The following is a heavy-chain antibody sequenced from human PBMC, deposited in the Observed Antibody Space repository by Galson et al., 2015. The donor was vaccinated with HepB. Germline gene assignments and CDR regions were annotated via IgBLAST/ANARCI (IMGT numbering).Heavy chain of an antibody. J-gene: IGHJ5*02. D-gene: IGHD6-25*01. CDR2: IIPIIRTA. Sequence: SVKVSCKASGGTFSSYAINWVRQAPGQGLEWMGGIIPIIRTADYAQKFQGRVTITADDFTSTAYLELTSLRSDDTAMYFCARDVVDSGGWFGPWGQGTLVTVSS. CDR1: GGTFSSYA. V-gene: IGHV1-69*13. CDR3: ARDVVDSGGWFGP.